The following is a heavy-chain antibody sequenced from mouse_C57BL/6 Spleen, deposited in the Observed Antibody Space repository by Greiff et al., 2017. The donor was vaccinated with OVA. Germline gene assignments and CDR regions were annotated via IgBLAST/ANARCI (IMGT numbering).Heavy chain of an antibody. D-gene: IGHD2-4*01. Sequence: QVQLKQSGAELVKPGASVKLSCKASGYTFTEYTIHWVKQRSGQGLEWIGWFYPGSGSIKYNEKFKDKATLTADKSSSTVYMELSRLTSEDSAVYFCARHEDNDYDTGEYYYAMDYWGQGTSVTVSS. CDR3: ARHEDNDYDTGEYYYAMDY. V-gene: IGHV1-62-2*01. CDR2: FYPGSGSI. J-gene: IGHJ4*01. CDR1: GYTFTEYT.